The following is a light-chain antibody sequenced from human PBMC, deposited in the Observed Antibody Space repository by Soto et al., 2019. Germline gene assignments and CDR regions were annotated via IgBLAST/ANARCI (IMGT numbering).Light chain of an antibody. CDR2: GAS. CDR3: QQYNNWPPIT. CDR1: QSVSSSY. V-gene: IGKV3-15*01. Sequence: EIVLTQSPGTLSLSPGERATLSCRASQSVSSSYLAWYQQKPGHPPRLLIYGASSRATGVPARFSGSGSGTEFTLTISSLQSEDFGVYYCQQYNNWPPITFGQGTRL. J-gene: IGKJ5*01.